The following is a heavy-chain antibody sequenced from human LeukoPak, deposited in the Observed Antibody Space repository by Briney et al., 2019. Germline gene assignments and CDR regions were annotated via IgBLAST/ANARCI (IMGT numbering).Heavy chain of an antibody. CDR2: INTNGGST. CDR1: AYTPTSYY. D-gene: IGHD6-19*01. V-gene: IGHV1-46*01. Sequence: ASMNVSCNASAYTPTSYYMQWVRQAPGQVSEWMGIINTNGGSTSCAQKFQGRVTMTRDTSTSTVYMELSSLRSEDTAVYYCARDLGGIAVAGPYYYGMDVWGQGTTVTVSS. J-gene: IGHJ6*02. CDR3: ARDLGGIAVAGPYYYGMDV.